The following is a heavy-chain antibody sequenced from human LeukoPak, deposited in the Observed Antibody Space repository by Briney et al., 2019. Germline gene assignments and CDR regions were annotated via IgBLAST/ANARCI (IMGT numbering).Heavy chain of an antibody. CDR2: IYYSGST. J-gene: IGHJ5*02. Sequence: SETLSLTCTVSGGYISSSSYYWGWIRQPPGKGLEWIGSIYYSGSTYYNPSLKSRVTISVDTTKNQFSLKLSSVTAADTAVYYCATLRGGETYNWFDPWGQGTLVTVSS. CDR3: ATLRGGETYNWFDP. D-gene: IGHD3-10*01. CDR1: GGYISSSSYY. V-gene: IGHV4-39*01.